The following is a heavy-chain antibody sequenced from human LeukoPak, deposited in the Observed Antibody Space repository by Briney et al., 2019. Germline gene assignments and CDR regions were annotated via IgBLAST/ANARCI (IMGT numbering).Heavy chain of an antibody. CDR3: AKPFYDFWSGYFHSFSAFDI. Sequence: GGSLRLSCAASGFTFSSYGMHWVRQAPGKGLEWVAVISYDGSNKYYADSVKGRFTISRDNSKNTLYLQMNSLRAEDTAVYYCAKPFYDFWSGYFHSFSAFDIWGQGTMVTVSS. CDR1: GFTFSSYG. D-gene: IGHD3-3*01. CDR2: ISYDGSNK. J-gene: IGHJ3*02. V-gene: IGHV3-30*18.